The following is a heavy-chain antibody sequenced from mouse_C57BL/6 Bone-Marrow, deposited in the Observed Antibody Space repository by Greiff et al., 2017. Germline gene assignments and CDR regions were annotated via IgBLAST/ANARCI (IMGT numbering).Heavy chain of an antibody. CDR3: ARGGEAD. CDR1: GYTFTSYW. J-gene: IGHJ3*01. Sequence: VQLQQPGAELVMPGASVKLSCKASGYTFTSYWMHWVKQRPGQGLEWIGEIDPSDSYTNYNQKFKGKSTLTVDKSSSTAYMQLSSLTSEDSAVYYCARGGEADWGQGTLVTVSA. V-gene: IGHV1-69*01. CDR2: IDPSDSYT.